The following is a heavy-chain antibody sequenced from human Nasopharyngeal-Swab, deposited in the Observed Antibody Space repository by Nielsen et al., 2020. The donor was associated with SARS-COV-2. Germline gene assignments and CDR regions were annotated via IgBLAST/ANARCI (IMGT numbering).Heavy chain of an antibody. D-gene: IGHD1-26*01. CDR2: IKQDGSEK. V-gene: IGHV3-7*01. CDR1: GFTYSSYW. Sequence: GESLKIYCAASGFTYSSYWMSWVRQAPGKGLEWVANIKQDGSEKYYVDSVKGRFTISRDNAKNSLYLQMNSLRAEDTAVYYCARDGGSYNDYWGQGTLVTVSS. CDR3: ARDGGSYNDY. J-gene: IGHJ4*02.